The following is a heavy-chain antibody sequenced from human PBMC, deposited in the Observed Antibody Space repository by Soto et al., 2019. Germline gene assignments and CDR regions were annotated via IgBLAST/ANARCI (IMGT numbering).Heavy chain of an antibody. V-gene: IGHV3-30-3*01. D-gene: IGHD2-15*01. J-gene: IGHJ4*02. CDR3: AREFSGYCSGGSCYPLTTQNS. Sequence: QVQLVESGGGVVQPGRSLRLSCAASGFTFSSYAMHWVRQAPGKGLEWVAVISYDGSNKYYADSVKGRFTISRDNSKNTLYLQMNSLRAEDTAVYYCAREFSGYCSGGSCYPLTTQNSWGQGTLVTVSS. CDR2: ISYDGSNK. CDR1: GFTFSSYA.